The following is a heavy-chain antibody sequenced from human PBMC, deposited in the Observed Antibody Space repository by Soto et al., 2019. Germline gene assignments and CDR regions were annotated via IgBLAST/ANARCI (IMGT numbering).Heavy chain of an antibody. CDR3: AREVTKAARYYFNY. Sequence: ASVKVSCKASGYTFTNYGISWVRQAPGQGLEWMGWISAYNGDTNFAQKFQGRVSMTTDTSTSTAYMELRSLRSDDTALYYCAREVTKAARYYFNYWGHGTLVTVSS. CDR2: ISAYNGDT. CDR1: GYTFTNYG. D-gene: IGHD6-6*01. V-gene: IGHV1-18*04. J-gene: IGHJ4*01.